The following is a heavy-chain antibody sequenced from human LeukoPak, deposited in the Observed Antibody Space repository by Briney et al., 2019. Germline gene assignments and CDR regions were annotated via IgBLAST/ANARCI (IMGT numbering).Heavy chain of an antibody. V-gene: IGHV4-34*01. D-gene: IGHD4-23*01. CDR3: ARAPEVVTHYFDY. Sequence: PSETLSLTCAVYGGSFSGYYWSWIRQPPGKGLEWIGEINHSGSTNYNPSLKSRVTISVDTSKNQFSLKLSSVTAADTAVYYCARAPEVVTHYFDYWGQGTLVTVSS. J-gene: IGHJ4*02. CDR1: GGSFSGYY. CDR2: INHSGST.